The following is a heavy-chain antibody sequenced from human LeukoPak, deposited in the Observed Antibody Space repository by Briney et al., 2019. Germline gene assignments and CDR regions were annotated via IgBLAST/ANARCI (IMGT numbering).Heavy chain of an antibody. CDR1: GGSVSSYY. CDR3: ARAGYSSGWSSFDY. V-gene: IGHV4-59*02. J-gene: IGHJ4*02. Sequence: KPSETLSLTCTVSGGSVSSYYWSWMRQSPGKGLEWIGYVYYSGSTNYNPALKSRVTISLDTSENQFSLKLSSVTAADTAVYYCARAGYSSGWSSFDYWGQGTLVTVSS. D-gene: IGHD6-19*01. CDR2: VYYSGST.